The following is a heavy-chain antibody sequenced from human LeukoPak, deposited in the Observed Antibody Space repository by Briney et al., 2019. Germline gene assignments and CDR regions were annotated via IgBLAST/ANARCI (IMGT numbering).Heavy chain of an antibody. CDR3: AKYINVPGTQLLGDY. Sequence: GESLRPSREASGFSFVNNAMGWVRQAPGKRLEWVSGICASGRCTFYAAPVRGRFTVSRDNFKNSLYLQMNNLRAEDTAVYYCAKYINVPGTQLLGDYWGQGALVTVSS. CDR1: GFSFVNNA. J-gene: IGHJ4*02. CDR2: ICASGRCT. D-gene: IGHD1-1*01. V-gene: IGHV3-23*01.